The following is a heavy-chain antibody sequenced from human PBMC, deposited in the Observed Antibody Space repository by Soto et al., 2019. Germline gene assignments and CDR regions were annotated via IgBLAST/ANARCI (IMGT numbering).Heavy chain of an antibody. CDR2: INPKSGGT. V-gene: IGHV1-2*02. CDR3: AREGTGYSAFDI. J-gene: IGHJ3*02. Sequence: GASVKVSCKASGYTFSGYYMHWLRQAPGQGLEWMGWINPKSGGTKYVQKFQGRVTMTRDTSSNTGYMDLSRLTSDDTAVYYCAREGTGYSAFDIWGQGTMVTVSS. CDR1: GYTFSGYY. D-gene: IGHD3-9*01.